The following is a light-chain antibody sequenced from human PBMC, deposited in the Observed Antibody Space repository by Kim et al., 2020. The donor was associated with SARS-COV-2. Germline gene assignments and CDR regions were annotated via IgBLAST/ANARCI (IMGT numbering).Light chain of an antibody. J-gene: IGLJ1*01. Sequence: GHSVTTSCSGTSRDVGGYDLVSWYPQHPVKAPTLVLYDVNTRHSGVPDRFSGSKSGNTASLTISGLLTDDEADYYCCSYAGTFNYAFGTGTKVTVL. V-gene: IGLV2-11*03. CDR2: DVN. CDR1: SRDVGGYDL. CDR3: CSYAGTFNYA.